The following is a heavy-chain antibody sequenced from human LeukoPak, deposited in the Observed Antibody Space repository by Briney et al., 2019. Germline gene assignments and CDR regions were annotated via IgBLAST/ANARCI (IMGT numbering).Heavy chain of an antibody. CDR2: IYSGGGT. CDR1: GFTVSSNY. J-gene: IGHJ4*02. Sequence: GGSLRLSCAASGFTVSSNYMSWVRQAPGKGLEWVSVIYSGGGTYYADSVKGRFTISRDNSKNTLYLQMNSLRAEDTAVYYCARDLAGGSGSYDYWGQGTLVTVSS. CDR3: ARDLAGGSGSYDY. V-gene: IGHV3-53*01. D-gene: IGHD3-10*01.